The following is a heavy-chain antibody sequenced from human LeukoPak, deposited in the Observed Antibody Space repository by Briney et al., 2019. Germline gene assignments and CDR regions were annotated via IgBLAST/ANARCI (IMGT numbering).Heavy chain of an antibody. CDR3: ARDLGRFGELSLEY. J-gene: IGHJ4*02. V-gene: IGHV3-48*01. Sequence: GGSLRLSCAASGFTIGTYTMTWVRQAPGKGLEWVSYISGTGTTIYYADSVRGRFTISRDNAKNSLYLQMNSLRAEDSAVYYCARDLGRFGELSLEYWSQGTLVTVSS. CDR1: GFTIGTYT. D-gene: IGHD3-10*01. CDR2: ISGTGTTI.